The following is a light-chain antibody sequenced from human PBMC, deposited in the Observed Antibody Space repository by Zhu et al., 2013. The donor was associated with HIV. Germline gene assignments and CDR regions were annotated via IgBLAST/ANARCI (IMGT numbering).Light chain of an antibody. Sequence: DILLTQSPSSLSAAVGDRVTITCRAGESVGSYVNWYQQKPGKAPKLLIFVHPVCKVGSHQDSVAVDLGDNSLSLLPVYNLKISATYSCQQSYSTPFTFGGGT. CDR1: ESVGSY. V-gene: IGKV1-39*01. J-gene: IGKJ4*01. CDR3: QQSYSTPFT. CDR2: VHP.